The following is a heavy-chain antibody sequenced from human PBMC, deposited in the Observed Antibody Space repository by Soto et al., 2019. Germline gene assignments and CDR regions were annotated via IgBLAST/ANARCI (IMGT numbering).Heavy chain of an antibody. CDR3: ARHGITGSYYDAFDI. Sequence: SDTLSLTCTVTGDSIRSIRCQSGWIRQPPGKALEWIASTKYSGTTFYNPSLKSRVTLSVDTSKNQFALKLSSVTAAETAVYYCARHGITGSYYDAFDIWGQGTMVT. D-gene: IGHD1-26*01. J-gene: IGHJ3*02. CDR2: TKYSGTT. CDR1: GDSIRSIRCQ. V-gene: IGHV4-39*01.